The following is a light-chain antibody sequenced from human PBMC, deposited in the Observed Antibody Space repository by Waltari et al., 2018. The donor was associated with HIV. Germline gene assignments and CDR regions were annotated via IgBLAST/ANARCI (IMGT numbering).Light chain of an antibody. CDR3: SSYTSTSTPFV. Sequence: QSALTQPASVSGSPGQSITISCTGTSSDVGTYNYVSWYQHNPGKAPKLMIYDVSDRPSGVSNRFSGSKSGNTASLTISGLQAEDEADYYCSSYTSTSTPFVFGTGTKVTVL. CDR2: DVS. CDR1: SSDVGTYNY. J-gene: IGLJ1*01. V-gene: IGLV2-14*03.